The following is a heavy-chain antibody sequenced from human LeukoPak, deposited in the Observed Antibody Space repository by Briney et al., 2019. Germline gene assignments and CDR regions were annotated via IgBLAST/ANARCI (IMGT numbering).Heavy chain of an antibody. CDR1: GYTFTSYD. Sequence: ASVKVSCKASGYTFTSYDINWVRQATGQGLEWMGWMNPNSGNTGYAQKFQGRVTMTRNTSISTAYMELSSLRSEDTAVYYCARYSYGNPRRLHPYYYGMDVWGQGTTVTVSS. J-gene: IGHJ6*02. CDR3: ARYSYGNPRRLHPYYYGMDV. V-gene: IGHV1-8*01. CDR2: MNPNSGNT. D-gene: IGHD5-18*01.